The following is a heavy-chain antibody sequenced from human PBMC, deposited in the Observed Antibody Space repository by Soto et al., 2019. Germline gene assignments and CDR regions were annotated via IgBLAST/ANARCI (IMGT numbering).Heavy chain of an antibody. D-gene: IGHD6-6*01. V-gene: IGHV3-11*01. CDR1: GFTFSDYY. CDR2: ISSSGSTI. Sequence: GGSLRLSCAASGFTFSDYYMSWIRQAPGKGLEWVSYISSSGSTIYYADSVKGRFTISRDNAKNSLYLQMNSLRAEDTAVYYCARDSVAARGYNWFDPWGQGTLVTVSS. J-gene: IGHJ5*02. CDR3: ARDSVAARGYNWFDP.